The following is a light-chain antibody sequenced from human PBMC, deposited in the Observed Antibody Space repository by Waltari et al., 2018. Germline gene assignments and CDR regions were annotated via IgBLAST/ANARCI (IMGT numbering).Light chain of an antibody. Sequence: QSALTQPASVAGAPGQSITIPCTGTSSDVGSYNPVSWYQQHPGKAPKLMIYEGSKRPSGVSNRFSGSKSGNTASLTISGLQAEDEADYYCCSYAGSSTSVFGGGTKLTVL. V-gene: IGLV2-23*01. CDR2: EGS. J-gene: IGLJ3*02. CDR1: SSDVGSYNP. CDR3: CSYAGSSTSV.